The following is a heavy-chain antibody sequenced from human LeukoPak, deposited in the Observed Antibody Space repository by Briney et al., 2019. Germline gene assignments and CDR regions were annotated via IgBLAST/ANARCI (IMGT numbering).Heavy chain of an antibody. J-gene: IGHJ3*02. D-gene: IGHD3-3*01. V-gene: IGHV3-48*01. CDR3: ARDSSGYDFWSGYYTWPKGDAFDI. CDR1: GFTFSSYS. CDR2: ISSSSSTI. Sequence: GGSLRLSCAASGFTFSSYSMNWVRQAPGKGLEWVSYISSSSSTIYYADSVKGRFTFSSDNAKNSLYLQMNSLRAEDTAVYYCARDSSGYDFWSGYYTWPKGDAFDIWGQGTMVTVSS.